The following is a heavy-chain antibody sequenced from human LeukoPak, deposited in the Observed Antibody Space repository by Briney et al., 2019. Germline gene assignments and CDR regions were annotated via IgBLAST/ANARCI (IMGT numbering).Heavy chain of an antibody. CDR1: GFTFSSYA. CDR2: ISYDGSNK. Sequence: PGRSLRLSCAASGFTFSSYAMHWVRQAPGKGLEWEAVISYDGSNKYYADSVKGRFTISRDNSKNTLYLQMNSLRAEDTAVYYCARDRGSGWPYYYYGMDVWGQGTTVTVSS. V-gene: IGHV3-30*04. D-gene: IGHD6-19*01. CDR3: ARDRGSGWPYYYYGMDV. J-gene: IGHJ6*02.